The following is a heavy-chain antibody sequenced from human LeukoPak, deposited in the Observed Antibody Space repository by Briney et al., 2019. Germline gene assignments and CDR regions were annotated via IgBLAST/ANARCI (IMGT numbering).Heavy chain of an antibody. Sequence: GSSVKVFCKASGGTFSSSAISWVRQAPGQGLEWMGGIIPIFHTSTYARKFQGRLTITADESTNTAYMELSSLRSDDTAIYYCARELLPGGFADYWGQGTLVTVSS. V-gene: IGHV1-69*01. J-gene: IGHJ4*02. CDR1: GGTFSSSA. CDR3: ARELLPGGFADY. D-gene: IGHD3-22*01. CDR2: IIPIFHTS.